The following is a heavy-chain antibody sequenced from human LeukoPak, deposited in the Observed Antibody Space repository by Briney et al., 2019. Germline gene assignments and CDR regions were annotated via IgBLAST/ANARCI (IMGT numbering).Heavy chain of an antibody. CDR1: GYTFTASN. D-gene: IGHD1-26*01. V-gene: IGHV1-2*02. J-gene: IGHJ4*02. CDR2: ISPNNGAT. CDR3: AREGSSGY. Sequence: GASVKVSCKASGYTFTASNIHWVRQAPGQGLEWMGWISPNNGATTYAQKFQGRVIMTSDTYISTAYIELSRLKSDDTAVYFCAREGSSGYWGQGTLVPVSS.